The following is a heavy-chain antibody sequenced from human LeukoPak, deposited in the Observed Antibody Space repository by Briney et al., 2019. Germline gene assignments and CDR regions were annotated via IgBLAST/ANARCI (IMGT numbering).Heavy chain of an antibody. J-gene: IGHJ6*02. CDR2: IWFDGSNK. D-gene: IGHD6-19*01. CDR1: VFTFSSYG. V-gene: IGHV3-33*06. CDR3: AKAVAATGHYYFGMDV. Sequence: PGRSLTLSCAASVFTFSSYGMHWLRQAPGKGLDGVAVIWFDGSNKYYADSVKGRLTISRDNSKSTLYLQMNSLRAEDTAVYYCAKAVAATGHYYFGMDVWGQGTTVTVSS.